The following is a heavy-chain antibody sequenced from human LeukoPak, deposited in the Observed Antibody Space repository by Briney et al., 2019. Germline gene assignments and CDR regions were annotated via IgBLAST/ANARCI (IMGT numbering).Heavy chain of an antibody. CDR3: ARRGGTYDYVWGSYRHNYYFDY. D-gene: IGHD3-16*02. J-gene: IGHJ4*02. Sequence: PSETLSLTCAVYGGSFSGYYWSWIRQPPGKGLEWLGEINHSGSTNYNPSLKSRVTISVDTSKNQFSLKLSSVTAADTAVYYCARRGGTYDYVWGSYRHNYYFDYWGQGTLVTVSS. CDR1: GGSFSGYY. V-gene: IGHV4-34*01. CDR2: INHSGST.